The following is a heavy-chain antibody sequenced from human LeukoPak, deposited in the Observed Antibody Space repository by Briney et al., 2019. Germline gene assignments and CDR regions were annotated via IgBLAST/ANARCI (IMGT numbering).Heavy chain of an antibody. CDR1: GFTFSSYA. Sequence: GGSLRLSCAASGFTFSSYAMHWVRQAPGKGLEWVAVISYDGSNKYYADSVKGRFTISRDNSKNTLYLQMNSLRDEDASVYYCARDLGCSGGSRYSGWFYPWGQGTLGTVSS. V-gene: IGHV3-30*04. CDR2: ISYDGSNK. D-gene: IGHD2-15*01. CDR3: ARDLGCSGGSRYSGWFYP. J-gene: IGHJ5*02.